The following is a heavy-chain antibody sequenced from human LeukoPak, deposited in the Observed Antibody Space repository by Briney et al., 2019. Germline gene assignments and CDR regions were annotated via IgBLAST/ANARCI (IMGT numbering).Heavy chain of an antibody. CDR1: GFTFSDYY. D-gene: IGHD3-9*01. Sequence: PGGSLRLSCAASGFTFSDYYMSWIRQAPGKGLEWVSHISSSGSTIYYADSVKGRFTISRDNAKNSLYLQMNSLRAEDTAVYYRARGRLGYYDILTGYYVDYWGQGTLVTVSS. V-gene: IGHV3-11*04. CDR2: ISSSGSTI. J-gene: IGHJ4*02. CDR3: ARGRLGYYDILTGYYVDY.